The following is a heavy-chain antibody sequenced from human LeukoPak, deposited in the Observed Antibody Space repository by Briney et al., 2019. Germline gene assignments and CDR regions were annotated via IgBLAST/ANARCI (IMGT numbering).Heavy chain of an antibody. J-gene: IGHJ3*02. CDR2: MNPNRGNT. D-gene: IGHD6-19*01. CDR3: AISLSSRGAFDI. V-gene: IGHV1-8*01. CDR1: GYTFTSYD. Sequence: ASVKVSCKASGYTFTSYDINWVRQATGQGLEWMGWMNPNRGNTGYAQKFQGRVTMTRNTSISTAYMELSSLRSEDTAVYYCAISLSSRGAFDIWGQGTMVSVSS.